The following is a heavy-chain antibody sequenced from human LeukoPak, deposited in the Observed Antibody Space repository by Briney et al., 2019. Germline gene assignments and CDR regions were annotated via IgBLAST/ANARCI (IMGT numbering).Heavy chain of an antibody. CDR3: ARHDVNGGLDY. J-gene: IGHJ4*02. D-gene: IGHD2-8*01. Sequence: GESLKISCKGSGYSFTYWIGWVRQMPGKGLEWMGIIYSGDSHTRYSPSFQGQVTISADKSISTAYLQWSSLKASDTAMYYCARHDVNGGLDYWGQGTLVTVSS. CDR1: GYSFTYW. CDR2: IYSGDSHT. V-gene: IGHV5-51*01.